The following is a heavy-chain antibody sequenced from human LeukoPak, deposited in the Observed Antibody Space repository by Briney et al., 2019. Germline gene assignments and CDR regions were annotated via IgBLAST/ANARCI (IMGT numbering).Heavy chain of an antibody. CDR2: IYYSGST. Sequence: PSETLSLTCTVSGGSISSYYWSWVRQPPGKGVEWIGYIYYSGSTNYNPSLKSRVTISVDTSKNQFSLKLSSVTAADTAVYYCARAPYYYDSSGYGAFDIWGQGTMVTVSS. D-gene: IGHD3-22*01. CDR3: ARAPYYYDSSGYGAFDI. V-gene: IGHV4-59*01. CDR1: GGSISSYY. J-gene: IGHJ3*02.